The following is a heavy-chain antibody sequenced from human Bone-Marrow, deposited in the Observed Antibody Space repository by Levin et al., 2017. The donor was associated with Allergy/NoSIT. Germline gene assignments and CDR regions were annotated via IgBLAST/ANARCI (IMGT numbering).Heavy chain of an antibody. CDR2: IKGDGTTT. Sequence: ASVKVSCAASGFTFSTNWMHWVRQAPGKGLVWVSRIKGDGTTTIYADSAKGRFTISRDNAKNTLYLQMNSLRAEDTAVYYCARGIHYGLDVWGQGTTVTVSS. CDR3: ARGIHYGLDV. CDR1: GFTFSTNW. J-gene: IGHJ6*02. V-gene: IGHV3-74*01.